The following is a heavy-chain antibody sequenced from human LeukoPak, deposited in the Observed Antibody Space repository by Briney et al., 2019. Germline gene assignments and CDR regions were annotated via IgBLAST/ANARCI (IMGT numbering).Heavy chain of an antibody. Sequence: GGSLRLSCAASGFTFSKYNTNWVRQAPGKGLEWVSSISSTGRYIYYADSVKGRFTISRDDAKNSLYLQMNSLRAEDTAVYYCASPGGDGYHPDYWGQGTLVTVSS. V-gene: IGHV3-21*01. CDR2: ISSTGRYI. D-gene: IGHD5-24*01. CDR3: ASPGGDGYHPDY. J-gene: IGHJ4*02. CDR1: GFTFSKYN.